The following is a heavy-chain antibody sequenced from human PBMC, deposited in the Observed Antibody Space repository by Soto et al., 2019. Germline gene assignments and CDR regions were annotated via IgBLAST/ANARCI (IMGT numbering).Heavy chain of an antibody. V-gene: IGHV3-21*01. Sequence: GWSLRLSCAASGFPFRSFTMNWVRQSQVKELEWVSTISSNSAYIYYTDALRGRFTISRDNAKNSLHLQMNSLRAEDTAVYYCTRDASRDSSARGWFDPWGPGTLVTGSS. CDR2: ISSNSAYI. D-gene: IGHD6-13*01. CDR1: GFPFRSFT. CDR3: TRDASRDSSARGWFDP. J-gene: IGHJ5*02.